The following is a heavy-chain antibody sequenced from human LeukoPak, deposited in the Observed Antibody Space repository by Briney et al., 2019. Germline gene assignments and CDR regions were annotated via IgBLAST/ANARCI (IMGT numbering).Heavy chain of an antibody. D-gene: IGHD4-17*01. Sequence: GGSLRLSCAASGFTFSNAWMRWVRQAPGKGLEWVGRIRSKTDGGTTKGRFTISRDDSKTTLYLQMNSLKTEDTAVYYCTAYGLDYWGQGTLVTVSS. CDR3: TAYGLDY. CDR2: IRSKTDGGTT. V-gene: IGHV3-15*01. CDR1: GFTFSNAW. J-gene: IGHJ4*02.